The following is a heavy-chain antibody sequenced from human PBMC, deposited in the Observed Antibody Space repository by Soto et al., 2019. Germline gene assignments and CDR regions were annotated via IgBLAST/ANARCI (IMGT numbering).Heavy chain of an antibody. CDR1: GYRFNAYY. V-gene: IGHV1-2*02. J-gene: IGHJ3*02. D-gene: IGHD6-19*01. Sequence: GASVKVSCKASGYRFNAYYIHWVRQAPGQGLEWMGSINPNSGGTNSAQKFQGRVTMTRDTSISTAYMELSSLRSDDAAVYYCARVPSGGFAFEIWGQGTMVTVSS. CDR3: ARVPSGGFAFEI. CDR2: INPNSGGT.